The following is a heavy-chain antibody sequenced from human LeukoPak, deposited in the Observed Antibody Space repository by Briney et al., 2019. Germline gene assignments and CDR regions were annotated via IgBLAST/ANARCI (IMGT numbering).Heavy chain of an antibody. CDR1: GYSFTSYW. V-gene: IGHV5-10-1*01. Sequence: GESLKISCKGSGYSFTSYWISWVRQMPGKGLEWMGRIDPSDSYTNYSPSFQGHVTISADKSTSTAYLQWSSLKASDTAMYYCRTGDYGMDVWGQGTTVTVSS. D-gene: IGHD1-14*01. CDR2: IDPSDSYT. CDR3: RTGDYGMDV. J-gene: IGHJ6*02.